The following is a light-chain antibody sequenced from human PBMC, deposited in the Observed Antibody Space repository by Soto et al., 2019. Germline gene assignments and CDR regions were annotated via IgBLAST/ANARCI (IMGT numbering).Light chain of an antibody. CDR1: QSVSQSVSSK. V-gene: IGKV3-15*01. J-gene: IGKJ1*01. Sequence: EIVMTQSPATLSVSPGERVTLSCSSSQSVSQSVSSKLAWYQQKPGRAPRLLIHGASTRATGIPARFSGSGSGTDFALTISSLQPADFTTYYCQQTYTTPVTFGQGTKVDIK. CDR3: QQTYTTPVT. CDR2: GAS.